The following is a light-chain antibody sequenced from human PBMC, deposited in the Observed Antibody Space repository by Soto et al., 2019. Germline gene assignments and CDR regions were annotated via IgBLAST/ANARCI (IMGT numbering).Light chain of an antibody. CDR3: AAWDDSLSSWV. J-gene: IGLJ3*02. Sequence: QSVLTQPPSASGTPGQRVTISCSGSSSNIGTTSVYSYQQLPGTAPKLLIHTNNQRPSGVPDRFSGSQAGTSASLAVSGVRYEEEDDYYCAAWDDSLSSWVFGGGTKVTVL. V-gene: IGLV1-47*01. CDR2: TNN. CDR1: SSNIGTTS.